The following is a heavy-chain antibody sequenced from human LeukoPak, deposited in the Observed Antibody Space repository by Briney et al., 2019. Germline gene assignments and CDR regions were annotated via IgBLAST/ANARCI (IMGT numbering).Heavy chain of an antibody. CDR1: GGTFSSYA. D-gene: IGHD6-19*01. J-gene: IGHJ4*02. CDR2: IIPILGIA. CDR3: ARIPAVAGPLY. V-gene: IGHV1-69*04. Sequence: GASVKVSCKASGGTFSSYAISWVRQAPGQGLEWMGRIIPILGIANYAQKFQGRVTITADKSTSTAYMELSSLRSEDTAVYYCARIPAVAGPLYWGQGTLVTVSS.